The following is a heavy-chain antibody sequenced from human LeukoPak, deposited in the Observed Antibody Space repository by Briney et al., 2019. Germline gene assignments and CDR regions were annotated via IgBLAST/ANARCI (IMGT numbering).Heavy chain of an antibody. CDR3: ARHVSAYCSGGSCYSSWYFDL. J-gene: IGHJ2*01. Sequence: PSETLSLTCTVSGGSISRYYWSWIRQPPGKGLEWIGYIYYSGSTNYNPSLKSRVTISVDTSKNQFSLKLSSVTAADTAVYYCARHVSAYCSGGSCYSSWYFDLWGRGTLVTVSS. CDR1: GGSISRYY. D-gene: IGHD2-15*01. V-gene: IGHV4-59*08. CDR2: IYYSGST.